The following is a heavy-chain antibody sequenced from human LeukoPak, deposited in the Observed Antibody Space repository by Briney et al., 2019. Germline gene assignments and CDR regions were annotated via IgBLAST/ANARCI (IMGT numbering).Heavy chain of an antibody. CDR3: ARDSCDWNYNIDY. D-gene: IGHD1-7*01. V-gene: IGHV3-21*01. Sequence: GGSLRLSCAASGFTFSSYSMNWVRQAPGKGLEWVSSISSSSSYIYYADSVKGRFTISRDNAKNSLYLQMNSLRAEDTAVYYCARDSCDWNYNIDYWGQGTLVTVSS. J-gene: IGHJ4*02. CDR1: GFTFSSYS. CDR2: ISSSSSYI.